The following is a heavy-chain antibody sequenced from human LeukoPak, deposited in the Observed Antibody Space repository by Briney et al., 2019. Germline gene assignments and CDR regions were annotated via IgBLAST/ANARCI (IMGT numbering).Heavy chain of an antibody. CDR3: ARPIWKEYSSSSGFDY. D-gene: IGHD6-6*01. CDR1: GYTFTGQY. V-gene: IGHV1-2*02. CDR2: INPHSGDT. J-gene: IGHJ4*02. Sequence: ASVKVSCKASGYTFTGQYRHWVRQAPGQGLEWMGWINPHSGDTHYAQKFQGRVTMTTDTSISTVHMELSSLKASDTAMYYCARPIWKEYSSSSGFDYWGQGTLVTVSS.